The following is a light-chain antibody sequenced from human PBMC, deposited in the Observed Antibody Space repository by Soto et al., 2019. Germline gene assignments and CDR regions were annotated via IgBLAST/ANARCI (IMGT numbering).Light chain of an antibody. CDR1: QSVSSSY. Sequence: EIVLTQSPGTLSLSAVERASLSCRASQSVSSSYLACYQQKPGQPPRLLIYGVSTKASGIPARFSGSGSGTEFTLTISSLQSEDFAVYYCQQYNSWPPITFGQGTRLEIK. J-gene: IGKJ5*01. V-gene: IGKV3-15*01. CDR3: QQYNSWPPIT. CDR2: GVS.